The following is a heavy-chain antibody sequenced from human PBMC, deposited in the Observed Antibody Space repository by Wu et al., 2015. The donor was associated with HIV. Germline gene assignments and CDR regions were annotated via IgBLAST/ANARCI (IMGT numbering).Heavy chain of an antibody. D-gene: IGHD2-15*01. CDR2: IIPIFGTT. CDR3: TRSTFAGGSDTWYSFDK. CDR1: GDTLSTYA. Sequence: QVQLVQSGAEVKKPGSSVKVSCKASGDTLSTYAVSWVRQAPGQGLEWMGRIIPIFGTTDHAQSFQGRLTITAGESANTVYMELSNLKSEDTAVYFCTRSTFAGGSDTWYSFDKWGQGTLVSVSS. J-gene: IGHJ4*02. V-gene: IGHV1-69*13.